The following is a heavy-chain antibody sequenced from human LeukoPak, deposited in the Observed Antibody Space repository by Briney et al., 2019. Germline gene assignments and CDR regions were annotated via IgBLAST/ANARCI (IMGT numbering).Heavy chain of an antibody. CDR1: GFTFSDYY. CDR2: ISSSGSTI. V-gene: IGHV3-11*04. CDR3: AREVVGSTLDY. J-gene: IGHJ4*02. Sequence: PGGSLRLSCAAPGFTFSDYYMSWIRQAPGKGLEWVSYISSSGSTIYYTDSVKGRFTISRDNAKNSLYLQMNSLRVDDTAVYYCAREVVGSTLDYWGQGTLVTVSS. D-gene: IGHD2-15*01.